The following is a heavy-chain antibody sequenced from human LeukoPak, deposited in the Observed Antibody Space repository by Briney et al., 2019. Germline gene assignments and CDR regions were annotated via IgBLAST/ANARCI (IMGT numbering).Heavy chain of an antibody. J-gene: IGHJ4*02. Sequence: GGSLRLSCAVSGFTFSSYWMSLVRQAPGKGLEWVANIKQDGSEKYYVDSVKGRFTISRDNAKNSLYLQMNSLRAEDTAVYYCATSGSISITIFGVVIEPFDYWGQGTLVTVSS. D-gene: IGHD3-3*01. V-gene: IGHV3-7*01. CDR1: GFTFSSYW. CDR2: IKQDGSEK. CDR3: ATSGSISITIFGVVIEPFDY.